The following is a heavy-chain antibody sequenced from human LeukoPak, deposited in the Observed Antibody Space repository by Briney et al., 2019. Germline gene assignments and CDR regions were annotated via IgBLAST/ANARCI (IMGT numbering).Heavy chain of an antibody. CDR3: ARGHMENWGAPFDY. D-gene: IGHD7-27*01. Sequence: SETLSLTCTVSGGSISSYYWSWIRQPPGKGLEWIGYIYYSGSTNYNPSLKSRVTISVDTSKNQFSLKLSSVTAADTAVYYCARGHMENWGAPFDYWGQRTLVTVSS. CDR2: IYYSGST. CDR1: GGSISSYY. V-gene: IGHV4-59*01. J-gene: IGHJ4*02.